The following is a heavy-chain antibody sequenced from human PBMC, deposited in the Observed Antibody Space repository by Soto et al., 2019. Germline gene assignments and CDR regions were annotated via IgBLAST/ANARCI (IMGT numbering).Heavy chain of an antibody. Sequence: SETLSVTCTVSGAPITINYWSWIRQAPGKGLEWIGYIYYSGSTTYNPSLKSRVTMSADTSKDQFSLKLNSVTAADTAVYYCARDAGGLYDHWGHVLLVTVSS. J-gene: IGHJ4*01. V-gene: IGHV4-59*01. CDR3: ARDAGGLYDH. CDR1: GAPITINY. D-gene: IGHD2-15*01. CDR2: IYYSGST.